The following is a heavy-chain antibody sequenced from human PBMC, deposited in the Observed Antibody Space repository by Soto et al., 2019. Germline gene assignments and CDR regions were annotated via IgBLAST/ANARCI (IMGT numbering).Heavy chain of an antibody. Sequence: SETLSLTCAIYGGSFSSHCRSWVRQPPGKGLEWIGEICPGGGPNYNPSLKSRVTVSADTSKNQFSLELNSLTAADTAVYYCATYDVGTIIQDYWGQGTRVTSPQ. J-gene: IGHJ4*02. V-gene: IGHV4-34*01. D-gene: IGHD2-21*02. CDR3: ATYDVGTIIQDY. CDR2: ICPGGGP. CDR1: GGSFSSHC.